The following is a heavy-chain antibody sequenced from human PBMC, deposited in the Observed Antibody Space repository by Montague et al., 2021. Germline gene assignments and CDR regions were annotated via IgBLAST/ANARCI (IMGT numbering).Heavy chain of an antibody. J-gene: IGHJ4*02. CDR3: ARRLGIRAPFDY. CDR1: GGSISEFY. Sequence: TLSLTCTVTGGSISEFYWSWIRQSPEEGLEWIGYIYDSGTTNYNPSLKSRVTISADTSMNQFSLNLRSVTAADTAVYFCARRLGIRAPFDYWGQGTLVTVSS. D-gene: IGHD7-27*01. V-gene: IGHV4-59*08. CDR2: IYDSGTT.